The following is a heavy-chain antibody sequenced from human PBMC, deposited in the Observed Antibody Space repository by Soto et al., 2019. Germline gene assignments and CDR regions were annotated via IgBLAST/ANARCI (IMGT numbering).Heavy chain of an antibody. CDR2: IYHIGSP. CDR1: GRPVSSGGYY. V-gene: IGHV4-31*03. Sequence: PSETLSLTCTVSGRPVSSGGYYWTWIRHHPGRGLEWIGYIYHIGSPYYNPSLENRVTISLDTSKNQFSLNLTSVTAADTAIYYCVRDRALDSSGHWFDTWGQGTLVTVSS. D-gene: IGHD3-22*01. J-gene: IGHJ5*02. CDR3: VRDRALDSSGHWFDT.